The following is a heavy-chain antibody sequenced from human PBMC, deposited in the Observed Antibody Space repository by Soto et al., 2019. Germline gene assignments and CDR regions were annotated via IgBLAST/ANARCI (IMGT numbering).Heavy chain of an antibody. D-gene: IGHD1-20*01. J-gene: IGHJ4*02. CDR1: GFTVSSTY. CDR3: ARNGDEITGMIDY. CDR2: LYTGTDT. V-gene: IGHV3-53*05. Sequence: GGSLRLSCAASGFTVSSTYLTWVRQAPGKGLEWVAILYTGTDTVYTDSVKGRFTISRDNSKNTLYLQMNILRAEDTAVYFCARNGDEITGMIDYWGQGTLVTVSS.